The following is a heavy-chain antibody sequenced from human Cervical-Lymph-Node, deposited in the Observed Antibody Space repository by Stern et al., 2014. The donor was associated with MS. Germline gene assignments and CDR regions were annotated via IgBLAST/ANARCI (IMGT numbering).Heavy chain of an antibody. Sequence: EVQLVQSGGGLVQPGGSLRLSCEASGFTLSDYWMHWVRQVPGKGLVWVSRITTDGSSTSYADSVKGRFTISRDNAKNTLYLQMSSLRAEDTAMYYCTRGLPANSHVSDYWGQGTLVIVSS. J-gene: IGHJ4*02. CDR2: ITTDGSST. D-gene: IGHD4/OR15-4a*01. CDR1: GFTLSDYW. CDR3: TRGLPANSHVSDY. V-gene: IGHV3-74*02.